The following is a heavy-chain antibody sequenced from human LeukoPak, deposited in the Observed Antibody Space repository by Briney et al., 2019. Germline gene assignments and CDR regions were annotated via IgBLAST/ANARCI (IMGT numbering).Heavy chain of an antibody. CDR2: IIPIFGTA. CDR3: ARGLLWFGELPYYYYYGMDV. D-gene: IGHD3-10*01. CDR1: GGTFSSYA. Sequence: SVNVSCKASGGTFSSYAISWVRQAPGQGLEWMGGIIPIFGTANYAQKFQGRVTITADKSTSTAYMELSSLRSEDTAVYYCARGLLWFGELPYYYYYGMDVWGKGTTVTVSS. J-gene: IGHJ6*04. V-gene: IGHV1-69*06.